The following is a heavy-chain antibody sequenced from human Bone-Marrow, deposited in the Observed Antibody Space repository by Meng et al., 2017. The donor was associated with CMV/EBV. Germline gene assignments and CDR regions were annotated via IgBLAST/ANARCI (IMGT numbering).Heavy chain of an antibody. V-gene: IGHV3-15*07. J-gene: IGHJ4*02. CDR3: TTAAAPLTSLVRGVPPL. D-gene: IGHD3-10*01. CDR1: FSNAW. CDR2: IKSNPDGGTT. Sequence: FSNAWMNWVRQAPGEGLQWVGHIKSNPDGGTTDYAAAVKGRFFISRDDSKRTLFLQMNSLQTDDTAVYFCTTAAAPLTSLVRGVPPLWGQGTLVTVSS.